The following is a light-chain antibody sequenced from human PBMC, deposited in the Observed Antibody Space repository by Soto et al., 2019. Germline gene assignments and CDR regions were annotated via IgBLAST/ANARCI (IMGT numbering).Light chain of an antibody. CDR3: QQYGSSPPVT. Sequence: IALTQSPGTVSLSQGERATLSCRASQSVSSSYLAWYQQKPGQAPRLLIYGASSRATGIPDRFSGSGSGTDFTLTISRLEPEDFAVYYCQQYGSSPPVTFGQGTRLEI. J-gene: IGKJ5*01. CDR1: QSVSSSY. CDR2: GAS. V-gene: IGKV3-20*01.